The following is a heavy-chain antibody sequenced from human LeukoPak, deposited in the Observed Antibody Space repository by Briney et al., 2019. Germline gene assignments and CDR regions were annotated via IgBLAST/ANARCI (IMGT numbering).Heavy chain of an antibody. CDR3: AIVFYYGSCSFDY. CDR2: IHHSGST. J-gene: IGHJ4*02. V-gene: IGHV4-4*02. Sequence: SGTLSLTCAVSGGSISDDNWWSWVRPPPGKGLEWIGEIHHSGSTKDNPSLKSRVTISLDTSKTQFSLKLTAVTAADTAMYYCAIVFYYGSCSFDYWGQGTLVTVSS. D-gene: IGHD3-10*01. CDR1: GGSISDDNW.